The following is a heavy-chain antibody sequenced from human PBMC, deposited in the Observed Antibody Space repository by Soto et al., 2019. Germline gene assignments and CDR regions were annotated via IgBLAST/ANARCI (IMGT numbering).Heavy chain of an antibody. J-gene: IGHJ6*02. Sequence: QVQLVESGGGVVQPGRSLRLSCAASGFTFSSYAMHWVRQAPGKGLEWVAVISYEGSNKYYADSVKGRFTISRDNSKNTLYLQMNSLRAEDTAVYYCARDSGSNYEFWKGGMYVWGQGTTVTVSS. CDR2: ISYEGSNK. CDR3: ARDSGSNYEFWKGGMYV. V-gene: IGHV3-30-3*01. CDR1: GFTFSSYA. D-gene: IGHD3-3*01.